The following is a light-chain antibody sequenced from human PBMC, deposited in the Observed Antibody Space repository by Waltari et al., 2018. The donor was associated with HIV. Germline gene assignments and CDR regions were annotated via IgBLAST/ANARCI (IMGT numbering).Light chain of an antibody. CDR1: GGHGSYA. CDR2: LNSDGSH. Sequence: QLVLTQSPSASASLGASVKLTCTLIGGHGSYAIAWHQRQPGKGPRLLLRLNSDGSHNKEDGIPGRFSGSTSGAERYLIISSLQSEDEAEYYCQTWGVFGGGTKLTVL. J-gene: IGLJ2*01. V-gene: IGLV4-69*01. CDR3: QTWGV.